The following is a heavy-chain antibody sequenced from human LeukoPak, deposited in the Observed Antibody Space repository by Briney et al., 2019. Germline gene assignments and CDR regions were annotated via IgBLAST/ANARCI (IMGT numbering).Heavy chain of an antibody. CDR2: IRSSSTYI. V-gene: IGHV3-21*01. J-gene: IGHJ5*02. CDR1: GFTFRSYS. D-gene: IGHD3-10*01. CDR3: ARDSGGFDP. Sequence: PGGSVRLSCAASGFTFRSYSMNWVRQAPGKGLEWVSFIRSSSTYISYADSVKGRFTISRDNANNSLYLQMNSLRAEDAAVYYCARDSGGFDPWGQGTLVTVSS.